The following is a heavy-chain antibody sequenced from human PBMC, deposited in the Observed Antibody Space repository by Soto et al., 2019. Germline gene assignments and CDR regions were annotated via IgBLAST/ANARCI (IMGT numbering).Heavy chain of an antibody. CDR2: INTDGSVT. Sequence: GGSLRLSCAGSGFTFNNFWMHWVRQAPGKGLVWVARINTDGSVTSHADSVKGRFTISRDNAKNSLYLQMNSLRAEDTAVYYCARDGQLVINYFDYWGQGTLVTVSS. D-gene: IGHD6-13*01. J-gene: IGHJ4*02. CDR1: GFTFNNFW. V-gene: IGHV3-74*01. CDR3: ARDGQLVINYFDY.